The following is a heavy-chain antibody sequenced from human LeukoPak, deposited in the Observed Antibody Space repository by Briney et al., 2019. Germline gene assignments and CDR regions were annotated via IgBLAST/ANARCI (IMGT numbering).Heavy chain of an antibody. CDR2: IKSKTDGGTT. D-gene: IGHD3-22*01. CDR3: TTEGGGWYYYDSSGYEPLDY. CDR1: GFTFSNAW. J-gene: IGHJ4*02. V-gene: IGHV3-15*01. Sequence: PGGSLRLSCAASGFTFSNAWMSWVRQAPGKGLEWVGRIKSKTDGGTTDYAAPVKGRFTISRDDSKNTLYLQMNSLKTEDTAVYYCTTEGGGWYYYDSSGYEPLDYWGQGTLVTVSS.